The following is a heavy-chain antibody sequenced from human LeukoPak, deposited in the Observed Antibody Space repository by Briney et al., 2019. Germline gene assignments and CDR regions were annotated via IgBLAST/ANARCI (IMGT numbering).Heavy chain of an antibody. Sequence: SETLSLTCTVSGGSISGSSYYWGWLRQPPGKGLEWIGSIYYSGSTYYNPSLKSRVTISVDTSKNQFSLKLNSVTATDTAVYYCARRYGPWGQGTLVTVSS. D-gene: IGHD3-16*01. CDR3: ARRYGP. CDR2: IYYSGST. CDR1: GGSISGSSYY. V-gene: IGHV4-39*01. J-gene: IGHJ4*02.